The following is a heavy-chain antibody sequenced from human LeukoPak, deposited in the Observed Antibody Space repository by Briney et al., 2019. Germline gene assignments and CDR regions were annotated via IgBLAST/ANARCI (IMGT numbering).Heavy chain of an antibody. CDR3: AKAPYNWNYVFDY. V-gene: IGHV3-30*18. Sequence: PGGSLRLSCAASGFTFSSYGMHWVRQAPGKGLEWVAVISYDGSNEYYADSVKGRFTISRDNSKNTLYLQMNSLRAEDTAVYYCAKAPYNWNYVFDYWGQGTLVTVSS. J-gene: IGHJ4*02. CDR1: GFTFSSYG. D-gene: IGHD1-7*01. CDR2: ISYDGSNE.